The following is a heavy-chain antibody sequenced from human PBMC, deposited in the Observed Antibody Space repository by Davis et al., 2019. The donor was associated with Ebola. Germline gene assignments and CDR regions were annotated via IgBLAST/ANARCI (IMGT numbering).Heavy chain of an antibody. J-gene: IGHJ4*02. Sequence: GESLKISCAASGFTFSSYGMHWVRQAPGKGLEWVAVIWYDGSNKYYADSVKGRFTISRDNSKNTLYLQMNSLRAEDTAVYYCARRLSSGGWYLVDYWGQGTLVTVSS. CDR3: ARRLSSGGWYLVDY. CDR1: GFTFSSYG. D-gene: IGHD6-19*01. V-gene: IGHV3-33*01. CDR2: IWYDGSNK.